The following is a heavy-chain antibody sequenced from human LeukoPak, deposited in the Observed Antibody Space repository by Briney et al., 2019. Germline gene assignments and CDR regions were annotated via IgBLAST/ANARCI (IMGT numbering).Heavy chain of an antibody. V-gene: IGHV3-30-3*01. CDR1: GFTFSSYA. CDR3: ARDHSLDYGNWFHH. Sequence: GGSLRLSCAASGFTFSSYAMHWVRQAPGRGLEWVAVISYDGSNEYYADSGKGRFTISRDNSKNTLYLQMNSLRAEDTGVYHCARDHSLDYGNWFHHWGQGTLVTVSS. J-gene: IGHJ5*02. D-gene: IGHD4-17*01. CDR2: ISYDGSNE.